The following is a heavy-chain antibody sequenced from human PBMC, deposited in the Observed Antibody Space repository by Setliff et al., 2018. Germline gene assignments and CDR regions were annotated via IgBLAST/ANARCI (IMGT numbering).Heavy chain of an antibody. CDR2: IKSDGSST. CDR3: ARGNWGPEY. V-gene: IGHV3-74*01. CDR1: GFTFSSFW. Sequence: GSLRLSCAASGFTFSSFWMHWVRQAPGKGLVWVSRIKSDGSSTTYADSVKGRFTISRDNAKNTLYLQMNGLRAEDTAVYYCARGNWGPEYWGQGTLVTVSS. D-gene: IGHD7-27*01. J-gene: IGHJ4*02.